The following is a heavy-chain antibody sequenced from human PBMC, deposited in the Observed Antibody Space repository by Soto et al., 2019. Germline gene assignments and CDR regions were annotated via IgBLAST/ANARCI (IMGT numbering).Heavy chain of an antibody. V-gene: IGHV4-39*01. J-gene: IGHJ6*02. CDR3: AKLAGYCSGTSCYGHYAMDV. CDR1: SGSISSSLNH. D-gene: IGHD2-2*01. CDR2: INYSGST. Sequence: PETLSLSCIVASGSISSSLNHWGQIRQPAGKGLEWIGNINYSGSTYYNPSLHSRLTISVDTSNNQLSLRLSSVTAADTAVYYCAKLAGYCSGTSCYGHYAMDVWGQGTTVT.